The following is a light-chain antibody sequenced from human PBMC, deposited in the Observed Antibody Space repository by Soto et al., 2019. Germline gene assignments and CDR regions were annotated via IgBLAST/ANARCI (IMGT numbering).Light chain of an antibody. CDR2: DAS. Sequence: TQMTQYNSTLSASVGDRPTITCRACQNINTWLAWYQPKPGKAPKLLISDASSLENGVPSRFSGSGSGTEFTLPISSLQPDEFATYDCPQYNTYSTFGQGTKVDIK. CDR3: PQYNTYST. J-gene: IGKJ1*01. CDR1: QNINTW. V-gene: IGKV1-5*01.